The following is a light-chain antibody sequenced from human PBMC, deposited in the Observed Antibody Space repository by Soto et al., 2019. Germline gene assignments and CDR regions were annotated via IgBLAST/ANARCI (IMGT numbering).Light chain of an antibody. CDR2: GVN. J-gene: IGLJ1*01. CDR3: SSYADSANYV. V-gene: IGLV2-14*01. Sequence: QSALTQPASVSGSPGQSITISCTGSSNDIGTYEYVSWHQHHPGRAPKLIIFGVNDRPSGVSHRFSGSKSGNTASLTISGLQAEDEADYYCSSYADSANYVFGTGTKVTVL. CDR1: SNDIGTYEY.